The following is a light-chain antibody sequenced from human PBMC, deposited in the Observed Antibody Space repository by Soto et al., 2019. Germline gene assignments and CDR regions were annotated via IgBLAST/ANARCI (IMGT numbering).Light chain of an antibody. CDR3: RQYDSIPFT. V-gene: IGKV1-33*01. J-gene: IGKJ3*01. Sequence: DIQMTQSPSSLSASVGDRVTITCQASQDISNYLTWYQQKPGKAPKLLIYDASNLETGVPSRFSGSGSGTDFTFTIISLQPEDIATYYCRQYDSIPFTFGPGTKVEIK. CDR2: DAS. CDR1: QDISNY.